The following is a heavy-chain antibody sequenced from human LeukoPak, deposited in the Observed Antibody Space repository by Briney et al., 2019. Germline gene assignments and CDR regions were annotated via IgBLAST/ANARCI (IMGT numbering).Heavy chain of an antibody. V-gene: IGHV4-39*07. CDR1: GGSISSTSYY. J-gene: IGHJ4*02. CDR2: FYYTGSI. D-gene: IGHD4-17*01. Sequence: SETLSLTCLVSGGSISSTSYYWGWIRQSPGRGLEWIGSFYYTGSIFDNRSLRSRVTISIDMSKNQFLLKLTSVTAADTAVYYCVSGTTVTNFANWGQGTLVTVSS. CDR3: VSGTTVTNFAN.